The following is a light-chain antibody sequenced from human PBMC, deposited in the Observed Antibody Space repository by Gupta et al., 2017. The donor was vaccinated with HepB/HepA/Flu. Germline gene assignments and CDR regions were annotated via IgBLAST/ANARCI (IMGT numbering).Light chain of an antibody. J-gene: IGKJ1*01. CDR3: QHSDSKPPT. V-gene: IGKV1-39*01. CDR2: AAS. CDR1: HSISNY. Sequence: IQMTQPPSSLSASVGDRVTITCRTSHSISNYLNWYQQKAGTAPKLLIHAASSLQSAVPSRFSGSGSGTDFTLTIIRLQPEDFATYYCQHSDSKPPTFGQGTKVEIK.